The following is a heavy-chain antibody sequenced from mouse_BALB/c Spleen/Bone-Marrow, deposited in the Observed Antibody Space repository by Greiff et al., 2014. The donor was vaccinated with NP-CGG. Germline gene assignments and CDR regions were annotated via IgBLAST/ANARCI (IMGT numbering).Heavy chain of an antibody. CDR2: IDPANGNT. CDR3: ARNGNYGAWFAY. CDR1: VFNIKDTY. J-gene: IGHJ3*01. Sequence: VQLQQPGAELVKPGASVKLSCTASVFNIKDTYMHWVKQRPEQGLEWIGRIDPANGNTKYDPKFQGKATITADTSSNTAYRQLSSLTSEDTAVYYCARNGNYGAWFAYWGQGTLATVSA. D-gene: IGHD2-1*01. V-gene: IGHV14-3*02.